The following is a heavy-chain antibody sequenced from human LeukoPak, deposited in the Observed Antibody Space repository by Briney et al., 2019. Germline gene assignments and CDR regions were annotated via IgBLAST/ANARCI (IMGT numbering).Heavy chain of an antibody. D-gene: IGHD4-23*01. J-gene: IGHJ4*02. CDR1: GFTFSSYV. CDR2: ISYDGSNE. CDR3: AKPMTTVVTQDY. Sequence: GGSLRLSCAASGFTFSSYVMHWVRQAPGKGLEWVAIISYDGSNEYYADSVKGRFTISRDNSKNTLYLQMNSLRAEDTAVYYCAKPMTTVVTQDYWGQGTLVTVSS. V-gene: IGHV3-30*04.